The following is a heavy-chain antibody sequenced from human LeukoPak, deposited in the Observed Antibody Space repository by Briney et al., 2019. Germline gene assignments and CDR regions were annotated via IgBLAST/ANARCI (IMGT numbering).Heavy chain of an antibody. CDR2: IYSGGST. CDR3: AELGITMLGGV. CDR1: GFTVSSNY. J-gene: IGHJ6*04. Sequence: PGGSLRLSCAASGFTVSSNYMSWVRQAPGKGLEWVSVIYSGGSTYYADSVKGRFTISRDNAKNSLYLQMNSLRAEDTAVYYCAELGITMLGGVRGKGTTVTISS. D-gene: IGHD3-10*02. V-gene: IGHV3-53*01.